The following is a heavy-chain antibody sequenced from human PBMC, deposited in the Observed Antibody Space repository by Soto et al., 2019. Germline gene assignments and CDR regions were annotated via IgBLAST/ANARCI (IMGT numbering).Heavy chain of an antibody. D-gene: IGHD2-21*02. CDR2: IYQSGST. V-gene: IGHV4-30-2*01. CDR1: GAPITSGAYS. Sequence: QLQLRESGSGLVKPSQTLSLTCTVSGAPITSGAYSWSWIRQPPGKGLEWIGFIYQSGSTHYNPSPQSRVTISVDRSKNHFSLQLTSLTAADTAVYYCARDMSGCSSSDCYLSGWFDPWGPGTLVTVSS. J-gene: IGHJ5*02. CDR3: ARDMSGCSSSDCYLSGWFDP.